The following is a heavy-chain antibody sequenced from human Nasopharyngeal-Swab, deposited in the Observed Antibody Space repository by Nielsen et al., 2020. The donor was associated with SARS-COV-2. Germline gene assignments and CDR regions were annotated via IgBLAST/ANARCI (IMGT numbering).Heavy chain of an antibody. J-gene: IGHJ6*02. Sequence: GEFLKISCAVSGFTFNNYNFNWVRQAPGKGLEWVSSISSSSSYIYYADSVKGRFTISRDNAKNSLYLQMNSLRAEDTAVYYCARDGLDYDFWSAYFMDVWGQGTTVTVSS. CDR3: ARDGLDYDFWSAYFMDV. CDR1: GFTFNNYN. V-gene: IGHV3-21*01. D-gene: IGHD3-3*01. CDR2: ISSSSSYI.